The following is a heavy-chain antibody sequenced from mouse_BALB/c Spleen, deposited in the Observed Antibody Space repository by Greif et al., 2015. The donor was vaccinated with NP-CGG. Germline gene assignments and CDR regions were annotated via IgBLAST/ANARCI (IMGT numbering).Heavy chain of an antibody. CDR1: GYTFTSYW. V-gene: IGHV1-7*01. CDR2: INPSTGYT. D-gene: IGHD2-4*01. J-gene: IGHJ2*01. Sequence: QVQLQQSGAELAKPGASVKMSCKASGYTFTSYWMHWVKQRPGQGPEWIGYINPSTGYTEYNQKFKDKATLTADKSSSTAYMQLSSLTSEDSAVYYCARRGDYDGFDYWGQGTTLTVSS. CDR3: ARRGDYDGFDY.